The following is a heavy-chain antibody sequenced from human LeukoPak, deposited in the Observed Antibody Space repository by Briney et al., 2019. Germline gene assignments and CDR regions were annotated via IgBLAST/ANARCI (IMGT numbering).Heavy chain of an antibody. CDR1: GFTFSSYA. CDR3: AKYDYGGNAYFDY. J-gene: IGHJ4*02. Sequence: GGSLRLSCAASGFTFSSYAMSWVRQAPGKGPEWVSAISGSGDRTYYADSVKGRFTISRDNSKNTLYLQMNSLRAEDTAVYYCAKYDYGGNAYFDYWGQGTLVTVSS. CDR2: ISGSGDRT. D-gene: IGHD4-23*01. V-gene: IGHV3-23*01.